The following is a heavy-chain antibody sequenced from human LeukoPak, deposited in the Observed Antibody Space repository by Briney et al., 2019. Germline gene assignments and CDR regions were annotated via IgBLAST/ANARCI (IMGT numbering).Heavy chain of an antibody. CDR1: GGSISSYY. CDR3: ARDRGSYGRYSSTMDGFDP. CDR2: IYTSGST. V-gene: IGHV4-4*07. D-gene: IGHD6-19*01. J-gene: IGHJ5*02. Sequence: SETLSLTCTVSGGSISSYYWSWIRQPAGKGLEWTGRIYTSGSTNYNPSLKSRVTMSVDTSKNQFSLKLSSVTAADTAVYYCARDRGSYGRYSSTMDGFDPWGQGTLVTVSS.